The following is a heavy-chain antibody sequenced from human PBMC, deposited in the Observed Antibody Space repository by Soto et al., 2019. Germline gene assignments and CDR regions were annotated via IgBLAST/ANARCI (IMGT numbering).Heavy chain of an antibody. D-gene: IGHD3-3*01. V-gene: IGHV3-23*01. CDR1: GFTFSSYA. CDR2: ISGSGGST. J-gene: IGHJ5*02. CDR3: AKDSNPYYDFWSGYYEPAFDP. Sequence: GGSLRLFCAASGFTFSSYAMSWVRQAPGKGLEWVSAISGSGGSTYYADSVKGRFTISRDNSKNTLYLQMNSLRAEDTAVYYCAKDSNPYYDFWSGYYEPAFDPWGQGTLVTVSS.